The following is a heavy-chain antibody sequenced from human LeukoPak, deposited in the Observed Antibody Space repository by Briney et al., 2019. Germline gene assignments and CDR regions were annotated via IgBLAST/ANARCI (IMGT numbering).Heavy chain of an antibody. CDR2: INYSGST. D-gene: IGHD3-10*01. J-gene: IGHJ4*02. CDR3: ARYVVYGSGKYYFDY. Sequence: KPSETLSLTCTVSGGSVSSTTYYWSWIRQPPGKGLEWIASINYSGSTYYNPSLESRVTISVDTSENQFSLKLSSVTAADTAVYYCARYVVYGSGKYYFDYWGQGTLVTVSS. CDR1: GGSVSSTTYY. V-gene: IGHV4-39*01.